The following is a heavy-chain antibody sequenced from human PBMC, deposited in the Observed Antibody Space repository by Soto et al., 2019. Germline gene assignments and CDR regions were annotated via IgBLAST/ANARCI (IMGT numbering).Heavy chain of an antibody. V-gene: IGHV3-23*01. Sequence: GGSLILSCAASGCSFGSYAVSWVRQAPGKGLEWVSTISGSDGKTFYADAVKGRFSISRDTSQNTLYLQMNSLRADDTAIYYCARWSYLDYWGQGTRVTVSS. J-gene: IGHJ4*02. CDR3: ARWSYLDY. D-gene: IGHD3-3*01. CDR2: ISGSDGKT. CDR1: GCSFGSYA.